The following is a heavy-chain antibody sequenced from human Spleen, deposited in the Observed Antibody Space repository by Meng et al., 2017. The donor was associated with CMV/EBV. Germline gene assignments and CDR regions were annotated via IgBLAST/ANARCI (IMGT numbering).Heavy chain of an antibody. CDR3: ARGDFLKMASQFY. J-gene: IGHJ4*02. V-gene: IGHV3-30*04. CDR2: ISYDGSYK. Sequence: LSLTCAASGFTFSSYAMHWVRQAPGKGLEWVAVISYDGSYKYYADSVKGRFTISRDNSKNTLYLHVNSLRAEDTAAYYCARGDFLKMASQFYWGQGTLVTVSS. CDR1: GFTFSSYA. D-gene: IGHD3-10*01.